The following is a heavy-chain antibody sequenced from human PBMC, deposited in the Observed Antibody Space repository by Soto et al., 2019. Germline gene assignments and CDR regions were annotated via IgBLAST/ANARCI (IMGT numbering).Heavy chain of an antibody. CDR3: ARDEDSSSFSAGRAIDY. CDR2: ISSSSSYI. D-gene: IGHD6-13*01. CDR1: GFTFSSYS. J-gene: IGHJ4*02. V-gene: IGHV3-21*01. Sequence: EVQLVESGGGLVKPGGSLRLSCAASGFTFSSYSMNWVRQAPGKGLEWVSSISSSSSYIYYADSVKGRFTISRDNAKNSLYLQMNSLRAEDTAVYYCARDEDSSSFSAGRAIDYWGQGTLVTVSS.